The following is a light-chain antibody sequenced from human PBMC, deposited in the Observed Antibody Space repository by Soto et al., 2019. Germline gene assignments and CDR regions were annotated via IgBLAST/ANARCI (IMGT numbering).Light chain of an antibody. Sequence: QSVLTQPASVSGSPGQSITISCTRTSSDVGGYNYVSWYQQHPGKAPKLMIYEVSNRPSGVSNRFSGSKSGNTASLTISGLQAEDEADYYCSSYTSSSTLDVFGTGTKLTVL. J-gene: IGLJ1*01. V-gene: IGLV2-14*01. CDR2: EVS. CDR3: SSYTSSSTLDV. CDR1: SSDVGGYNY.